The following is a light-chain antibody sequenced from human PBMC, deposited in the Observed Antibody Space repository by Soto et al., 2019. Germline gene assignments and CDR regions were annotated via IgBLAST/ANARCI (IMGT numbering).Light chain of an antibody. CDR1: SSNIGSNT. J-gene: IGLJ1*01. V-gene: IGLV1-44*01. CDR3: AAWDDSLNGRYV. Sequence: QSVLTQPPSASATPVQRVTISCSGSSSNIGSNTVNWYQQLPGTAPKLRIYSNNQRPSGVPDRFSGSKSGSSASLAISGLQCEDEADYDGAAWDDSLNGRYVFGTGTKVTVL. CDR2: SNN.